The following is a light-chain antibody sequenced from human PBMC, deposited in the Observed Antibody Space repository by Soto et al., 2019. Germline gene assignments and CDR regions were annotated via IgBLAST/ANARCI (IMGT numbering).Light chain of an antibody. CDR1: SSDVGGYNY. V-gene: IGLV2-14*01. J-gene: IGLJ1*01. Sequence: QSVLTQPASVSGSPGQPITISCTGTSSDVGGYNYVSWYRQHPGKAPKLMIYDVTNRPSGVSNRFSGSKSGNTASLTISGLQAEDEADYYCSSYTSSSTLYVFGTGTRSPS. CDR2: DVT. CDR3: SSYTSSSTLYV.